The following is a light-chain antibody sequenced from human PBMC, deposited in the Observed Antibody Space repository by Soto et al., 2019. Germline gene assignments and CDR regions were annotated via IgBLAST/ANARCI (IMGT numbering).Light chain of an antibody. J-gene: IGKJ1*01. CDR1: QNIRRY. Sequence: DIQMTQSPSSLSASVGDRVTITCRASQNIRRYLNWYQQNPGKAPQLLIYATSSLQTGVPSRFSARGSGTDFSLVISDLQPEDSATYYCQQGYSSRWTSGRGTKVEI. CDR3: QQGYSSRWT. CDR2: ATS. V-gene: IGKV1-39*01.